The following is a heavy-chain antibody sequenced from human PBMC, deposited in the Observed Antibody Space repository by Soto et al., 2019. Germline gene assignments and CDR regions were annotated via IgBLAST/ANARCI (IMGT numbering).Heavy chain of an antibody. D-gene: IGHD3-22*01. CDR1: GGTFSSYA. J-gene: IGHJ6*02. CDR2: IIPIFGTA. V-gene: IGHV1-69*01. CDR3: ARGQYYYSSGYYSSPYYYYGMDV. Sequence: QVQLVQSGAEVKKPGSSVKVSCKASGGTFSSYAISWVRQAPGQGLEWMGGIIPIFGTANYAQKFQGRVTITADESTSTAYMELSSLRSEDTAVYYCARGQYYYSSGYYSSPYYYYGMDVWGQGSTVTFSS.